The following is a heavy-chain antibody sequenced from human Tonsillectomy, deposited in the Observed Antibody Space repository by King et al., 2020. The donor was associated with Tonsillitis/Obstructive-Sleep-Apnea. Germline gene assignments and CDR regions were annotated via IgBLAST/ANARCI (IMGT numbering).Heavy chain of an antibody. CDR3: ARGGAAVPYFFDY. V-gene: IGHV4-59*01. Sequence: QLQESGPGLVKPSETLSLTCTVSDGSINSYYWTWIRQTPGKGLEGVAYIYYNGFTNYNPPLQSRLTVSVDTSKNQFSLNLSSVTAADTAIYYCARGGAAVPYFFDYWGQGKVVTVS. J-gene: IGHJ4*02. D-gene: IGHD6-13*01. CDR2: IYYNGFT. CDR1: DGSINSYY.